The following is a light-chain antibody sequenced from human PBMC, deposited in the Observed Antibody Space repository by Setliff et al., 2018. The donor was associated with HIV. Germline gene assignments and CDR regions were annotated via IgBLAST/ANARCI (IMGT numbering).Light chain of an antibody. CDR2: QAT. Sequence: QSVLTQPASVSGSPGQSITISCTGTSGDVGRYNLVSWYQQQPGKPPKLMIYQATRRPAGVSNRFSGSKSGNVASLTISGLQAEDEADYYCCSNTGSNPFVFGTGTKVTVL. V-gene: IGLV2-23*01. CDR1: SGDVGRYNL. CDR3: CSNTGSNPFV. J-gene: IGLJ1*01.